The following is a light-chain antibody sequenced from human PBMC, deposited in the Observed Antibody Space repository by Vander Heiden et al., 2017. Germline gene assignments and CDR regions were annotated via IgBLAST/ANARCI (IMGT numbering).Light chain of an antibody. V-gene: IGLV2-14*01. Sequence: QSALTQPASVSGSPGQPITISCTGTGSDVGGYTYLSWYQQHPGKAPNLLIFEVDNRPSGVSGRFSGSKSGNTASLTISGLQAEDEADYYCSSYTASLTYVFGTATKVT. CDR3: SSYTASLTYV. CDR1: GSDVGGYTY. J-gene: IGLJ1*01. CDR2: EVD.